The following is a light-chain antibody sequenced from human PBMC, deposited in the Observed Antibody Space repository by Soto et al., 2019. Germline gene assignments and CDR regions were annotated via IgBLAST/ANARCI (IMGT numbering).Light chain of an antibody. CDR1: QSISSW. CDR3: QQYLGT. V-gene: IGKV1-5*01. CDR2: DAS. J-gene: IGKJ1*01. Sequence: DIQMTQSPSTLSASVGDRVTITCRASQSISSWLAWYQQNPGKAPKLLIYDASSLESGVPSRFSGSGSGTEFTLTISSLQPDDFATYDCQQYLGTFGQGTKVEIK.